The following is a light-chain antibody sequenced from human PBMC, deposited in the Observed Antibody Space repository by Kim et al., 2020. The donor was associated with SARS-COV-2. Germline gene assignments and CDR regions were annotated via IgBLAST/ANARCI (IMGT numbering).Light chain of an antibody. CDR3: SSYTSSSTFYV. CDR1: SSDVGGYNY. V-gene: IGLV2-14*01. J-gene: IGLJ1*01. CDR2: DVS. Sequence: QPVLTQPASVSGSPGQSITISCTGTSSDVGGYNYVSWYQQHPGKAPKLMIYDVSKRPSGVSNRFSGSKSGNTASLTISGLQAEDEADYYCSSYTSSSTFYVFGTGTKVTVL.